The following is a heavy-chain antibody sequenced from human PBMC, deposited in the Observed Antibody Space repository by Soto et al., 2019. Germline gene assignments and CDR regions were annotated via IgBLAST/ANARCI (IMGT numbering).Heavy chain of an antibody. CDR2: ISYDGSNK. D-gene: IGHD4-17*01. Sequence: QVQLVESGGGVVQPGRSLRLSCAASGFTFSSYGMHWVRQAPGKGLEWVAVISYDGSNKYYADSVKGRFTISRDNSKNTLYLQMNSLRAEDTAVYYCARYYGGNSGGENYFDYWGQGTLVTVSS. J-gene: IGHJ4*02. CDR3: ARYYGGNSGGENYFDY. V-gene: IGHV3-30*03. CDR1: GFTFSSYG.